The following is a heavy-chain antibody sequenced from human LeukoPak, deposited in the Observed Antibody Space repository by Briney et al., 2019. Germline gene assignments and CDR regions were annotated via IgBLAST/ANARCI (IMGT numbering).Heavy chain of an antibody. V-gene: IGHV4-39*07. J-gene: IGHJ5*02. CDR1: GGSISSISYY. CDR2: FYDSGGTS. Sequence: PSETLSLTCTVSGGSISSISYYWGWIRQSPGKGLEWIGSFYDSGGTSYYNPSLKSRVTISVDRSKNQFSLKLSSVTAADTAVYYCARGGATRILRNWFDPWGQGTLVTVFS. CDR3: ARGGATRILRNWFDP. D-gene: IGHD2-15*01.